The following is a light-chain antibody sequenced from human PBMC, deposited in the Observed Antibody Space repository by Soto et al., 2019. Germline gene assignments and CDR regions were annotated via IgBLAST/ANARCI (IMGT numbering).Light chain of an antibody. CDR2: DIN. V-gene: IGLV2-14*01. Sequence: QSVLTQPASVSGSPGQSITISCTGTSSDVGKYIFVSWYRQHPGKAPKLMIYDINNRPSGVSNRFSGSKSGNTASLTISGLQAEDEADYYCVSYTTSASYVFGTGTKV. CDR3: VSYTTSASYV. J-gene: IGLJ1*01. CDR1: SSDVGKYIF.